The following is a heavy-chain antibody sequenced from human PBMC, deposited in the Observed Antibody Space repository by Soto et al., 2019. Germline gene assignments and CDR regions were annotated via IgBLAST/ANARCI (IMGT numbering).Heavy chain of an antibody. CDR3: ARVFFRLFAFDI. V-gene: IGHV1-18*01. Sequence: QVQLVQSGGEVKKPGASVKVSCKASGYTFSSYGISWVRQAPGQGLEWMGWISAYNGNTNYAQKPXGXXTMTTDTSTSTAYMELRSLRSDDTAVYYCARVFFRLFAFDIWGQGTMVTVSS. CDR1: GYTFSSYG. D-gene: IGHD3-22*01. CDR2: ISAYNGNT. J-gene: IGHJ3*02.